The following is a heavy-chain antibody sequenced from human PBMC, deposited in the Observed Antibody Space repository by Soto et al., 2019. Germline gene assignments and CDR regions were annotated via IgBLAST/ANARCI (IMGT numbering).Heavy chain of an antibody. J-gene: IGHJ5*02. D-gene: IGHD6-6*01. V-gene: IGHV4-30-4*01. Sequence: PXETLSLPFTVSGGSVDSVHHDWSWIRQPPGKGLEWMGYIYNSGYTHYNPSLKSRVKILLDKARNQFSLRLSSVTAADTAMYFCATREYRSLSIKWFDPWGQGALVTVSS. CDR1: GGSVDSVHHD. CDR2: IYNSGYT. CDR3: ATREYRSLSIKWFDP.